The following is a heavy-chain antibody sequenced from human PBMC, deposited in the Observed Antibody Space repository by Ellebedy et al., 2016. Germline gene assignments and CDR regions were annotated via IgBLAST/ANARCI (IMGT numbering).Heavy chain of an antibody. V-gene: IGHV3-11*01. Sequence: GGSLRLXXAASGLPFSDYYMSWIRQAPGKGLEWLSYISGSGNSQFYADSINGRFTISRDNIKNLVFLQMNDLRGDDTAVYFCAGTPGGGYSPSGTYLPYYFYAMDVWGQGTTVTVSS. CDR2: ISGSGNSQ. D-gene: IGHD3-10*01. CDR1: GLPFSDYY. J-gene: IGHJ6*02. CDR3: AGTPGGGYSPSGTYLPYYFYAMDV.